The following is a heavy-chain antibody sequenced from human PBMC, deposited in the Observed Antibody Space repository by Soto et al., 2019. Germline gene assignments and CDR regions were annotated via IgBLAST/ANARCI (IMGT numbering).Heavy chain of an antibody. CDR1: GGSFNDYY. CDR3: ARGRGEVDY. CDR2: IKHGGST. Sequence: PSETLSLTCAVYGGSFNDYYWNWLRQPPGKGLEWIGEIKHGGSTNYNPSLKTRVTMSLDTSKNQVSLKLTSVTAADTAVYYCARGRGEVDYWGQGTLVTVS. J-gene: IGHJ4*02. D-gene: IGHD3-16*01. V-gene: IGHV4-34*01.